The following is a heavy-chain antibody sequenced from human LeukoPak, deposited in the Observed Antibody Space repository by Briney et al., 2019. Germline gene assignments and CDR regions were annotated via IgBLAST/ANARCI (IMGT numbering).Heavy chain of an antibody. CDR1: GFTLSSYA. CDR3: AKARTMIVVGFTTYFDY. V-gene: IGHV3-23*01. Sequence: GGFLRLSCAASGFTLSSYATCRVRPAPGEGRGWVSAICGSGGSTYYADSVKGRFTNSRDNSKNTLYLQMNSLRAEDTAVYYCAKARTMIVVGFTTYFDYWGQGTLVTVSS. D-gene: IGHD3-22*01. CDR2: ICGSGGST. J-gene: IGHJ4*02.